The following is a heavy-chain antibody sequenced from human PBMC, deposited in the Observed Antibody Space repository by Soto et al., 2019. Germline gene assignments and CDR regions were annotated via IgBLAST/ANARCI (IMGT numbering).Heavy chain of an antibody. V-gene: IGHV3-21*01. D-gene: IGHD2-15*01. Sequence: EVQLVESGGGLVKPGGSLRLSCAVSGFTFSSYSMNWVRQAPGKGLEWVSSISSSSSYIYYADSVKGRFTISRDNAKNSLYLQMNSLRAEDTAVYYCARDRLGYCSGGSCYPDYWGQGTLVTVSS. CDR3: ARDRLGYCSGGSCYPDY. CDR2: ISSSSSYI. J-gene: IGHJ4*02. CDR1: GFTFSSYS.